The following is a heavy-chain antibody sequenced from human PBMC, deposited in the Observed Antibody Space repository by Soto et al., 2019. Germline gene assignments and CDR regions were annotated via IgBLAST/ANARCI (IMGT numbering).Heavy chain of an antibody. J-gene: IGHJ6*03. V-gene: IGHV3-9*01. CDR1: GFNFENYA. CDR2: ISWNSGQL. Sequence: EVQLVESGGGLVQPDRPLRLSCEASGFNFENYAMHWVRQVPGKGLEWVSAISWNSGQLDYADSVRGRFTISRDNGKNSLYLEMNSLRPDDTALYFCAKDKSTGEYSYYRHMYVWGRGTTVIVSS. CDR3: AKDKSTGEYSYYRHMYV. D-gene: IGHD4-17*01.